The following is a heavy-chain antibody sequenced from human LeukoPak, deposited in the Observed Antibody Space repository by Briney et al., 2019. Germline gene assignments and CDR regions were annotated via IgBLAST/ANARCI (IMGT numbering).Heavy chain of an antibody. V-gene: IGHV3-23*01. CDR3: AKLSDSSGWTYYYGMDV. CDR1: GFTFSSYA. Sequence: RGSLGLSCAASGFTFSSYAMSWVRQAPGKGLEWVSAISGGGGSTYYADFVKGRFTISRDNSKNTLYLQMNSLRAEDTAVYYCAKLSDSSGWTYYYGMDVWGQGTTVTVSS. J-gene: IGHJ6*02. D-gene: IGHD6-19*01. CDR2: ISGGGGST.